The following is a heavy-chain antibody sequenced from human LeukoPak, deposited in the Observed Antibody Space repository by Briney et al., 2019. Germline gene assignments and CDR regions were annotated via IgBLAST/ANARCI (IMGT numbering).Heavy chain of an antibody. CDR1: GFTFSTYA. Sequence: GGSLRLSCAASGFTFSTYAMTWVRQAPGKGLEWVSGISGSASNTYYADSVKGRFTISRDISRNTLYLQMNSLRAEDTAVYYCARARYFDWLAWGQGTLVTVSS. V-gene: IGHV3-23*01. J-gene: IGHJ4*02. CDR3: ARARYFDWLA. D-gene: IGHD3-9*01. CDR2: ISGSASNT.